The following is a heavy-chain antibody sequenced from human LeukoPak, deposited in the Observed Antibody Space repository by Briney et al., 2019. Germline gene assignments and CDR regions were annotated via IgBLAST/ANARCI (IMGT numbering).Heavy chain of an antibody. J-gene: IGHJ4*02. Sequence: SETLSLTCAVYGGSFSGNYWSWIRQPPGRGLGWIGDVNHSGSTNYNPSLKSRVTISVDTSKNQFSLKLSSVTAADTALYYCARKPDGFNDGFDYWGQGTLVTVSS. D-gene: IGHD5-24*01. V-gene: IGHV4-34*01. CDR3: ARKPDGFNDGFDY. CDR2: VNHSGST. CDR1: GGSFSGNY.